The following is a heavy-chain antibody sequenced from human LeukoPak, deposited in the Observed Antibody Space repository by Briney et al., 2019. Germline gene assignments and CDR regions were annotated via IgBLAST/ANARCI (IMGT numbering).Heavy chain of an antibody. CDR2: INHSGST. V-gene: IGHV4-34*01. Sequence: SETLSLTCAVYGGSFSGYYWSWIRQPPGKGLEWMGEINHSGSTNYNPSLKSRVTISVHTSKSQFSLKLSSVTAADTAVYYCARPYSSSSAWAKDVWGKGTTVTVSS. D-gene: IGHD6-6*01. CDR1: GGSFSGYY. CDR3: ARPYSSSSAWAKDV. J-gene: IGHJ6*04.